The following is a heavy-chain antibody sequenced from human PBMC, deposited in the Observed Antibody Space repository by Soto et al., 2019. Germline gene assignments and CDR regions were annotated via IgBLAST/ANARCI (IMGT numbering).Heavy chain of an antibody. CDR1: GFTFSSYW. CDR2: IKQDGSEK. J-gene: IGHJ4*02. CDR3: ARDGPNYYGSGSYYKIPFVY. V-gene: IGHV3-7*05. D-gene: IGHD3-10*01. Sequence: GGSLRLSCTSSGFTFSSYWMIWVRQAPGKGLEWVANIKQDGSEKYYVDSVKGRFTISRDNAKNSLYLQMNSLRAEDTAVYYCARDGPNYYGSGSYYKIPFVYWGQGTLVTVSS.